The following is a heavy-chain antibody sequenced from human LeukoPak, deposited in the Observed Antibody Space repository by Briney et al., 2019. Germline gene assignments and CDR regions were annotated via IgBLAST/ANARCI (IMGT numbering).Heavy chain of an antibody. V-gene: IGHV4-38-2*01. Sequence: SETLSLTCAVSGYSISSGYYWGWIRQPPGKGLEWIGSIYHSGSTYYNPSLKSRVTISVDTPKNQFSLKLSSVTAADTAVYYCARGRYYYYYYMDVWGKGTTVTVSS. J-gene: IGHJ6*03. CDR1: GYSISSGYY. D-gene: IGHD1-26*01. CDR3: ARGRYYYYYYMDV. CDR2: IYHSGST.